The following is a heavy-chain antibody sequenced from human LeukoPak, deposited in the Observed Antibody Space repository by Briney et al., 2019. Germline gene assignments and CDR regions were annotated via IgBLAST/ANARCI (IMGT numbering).Heavy chain of an antibody. Sequence: SPSETLSLTCAVYGGSFSGYYWSWIRQPPGKGLEWIGEINHSGSTNYNPSLKSRVTISVDTSKNQFSLKLSSVTAADTAVYYCARGFRGYSYLVSWGQGALVTVSS. CDR2: INHSGST. D-gene: IGHD5-18*01. CDR3: ARGFRGYSYLVS. CDR1: GGSFSGYY. V-gene: IGHV4-34*01. J-gene: IGHJ4*02.